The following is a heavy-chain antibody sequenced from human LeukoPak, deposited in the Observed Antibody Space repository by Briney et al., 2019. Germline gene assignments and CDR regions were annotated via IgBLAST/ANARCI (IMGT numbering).Heavy chain of an antibody. CDR3: AREADRNGMDV. Sequence: ASVKVSCKASGYTFTGYYMHWVRQAPGQGLEWMGWISAYNGNTNYAQKLQGRVTMTTDTSTSTAYMELRSLRSDDTAVYYCAREADRNGMDVWGQGTTVTVSS. CDR1: GYTFTGYY. J-gene: IGHJ6*02. V-gene: IGHV1-18*04. D-gene: IGHD3-22*01. CDR2: ISAYNGNT.